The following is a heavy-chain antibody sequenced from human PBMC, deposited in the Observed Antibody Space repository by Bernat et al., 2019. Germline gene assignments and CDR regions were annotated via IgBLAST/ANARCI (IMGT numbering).Heavy chain of an antibody. CDR1: GFIFDDYV. Sequence: VQLVESGGGVIQPGGSLRLSCVASGFIFDDYVMHWVRQVPGVGLEWVSRISYDGTVIWYAESVRGRFTISRDNRKKSLYLQMASLRVEDSAFYYCVKDYDWAFDYWGRGTLVTVSS. V-gene: IGHV3-43D*03. CDR3: VKDYDWAFDY. D-gene: IGHD3-9*01. J-gene: IGHJ4*02. CDR2: ISYDGTVI.